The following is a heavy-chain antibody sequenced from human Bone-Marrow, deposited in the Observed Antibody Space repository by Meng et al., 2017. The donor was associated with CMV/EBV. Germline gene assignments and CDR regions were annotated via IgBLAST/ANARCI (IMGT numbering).Heavy chain of an antibody. V-gene: IGHV1-69*04. Sequence: SEKVSCKASGYTFTDYYMHWVRQAPGQGLEWMGRIIPILGIANYAQKFQGRVTITADKSTSTAYMELSSLRSEDTAVYYCARAVEMATTPYYYYGMDVWGQGTTVTVSS. CDR3: ARAVEMATTPYYYYGMDV. D-gene: IGHD5-24*01. J-gene: IGHJ6*02. CDR2: IIPILGIA. CDR1: GYTFTDYY.